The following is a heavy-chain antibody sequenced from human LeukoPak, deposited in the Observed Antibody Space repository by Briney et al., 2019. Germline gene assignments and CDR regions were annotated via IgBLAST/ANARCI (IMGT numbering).Heavy chain of an antibody. D-gene: IGHD1-26*01. V-gene: IGHV4-59*01. CDR3: AREKWELLPIFDY. CDR1: GGSISSYY. CDR2: IHYSGST. Sequence: PSETLSLTCTVPGGSISSYYWSWIRQPPGKGLEWIGYIHYSGSTNYNPSLKSRVTISVDTSKNQFSLKLTSVTAADTAVYYCAREKWELLPIFDYWGQGTLVTVSS. J-gene: IGHJ4*02.